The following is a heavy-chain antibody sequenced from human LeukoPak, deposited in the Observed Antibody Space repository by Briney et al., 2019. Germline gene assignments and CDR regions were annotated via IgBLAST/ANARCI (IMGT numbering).Heavy chain of an antibody. CDR2: IFYSGSI. CDR3: TMTLGGWFGQLLLGY. D-gene: IGHD3-10*01. CDR1: GDSISSYF. J-gene: IGHJ4*02. Sequence: SETLCLSCTVSGDSISSYFGSWIRQPPGKGLEWVGYIFYSGSIKYNPYIKSRVTISVATSKNKFSFKLSSVTGAEPAVHYCTMTLGGWFGQLLLGYWGQGTPVTVYS. V-gene: IGHV4-59*08.